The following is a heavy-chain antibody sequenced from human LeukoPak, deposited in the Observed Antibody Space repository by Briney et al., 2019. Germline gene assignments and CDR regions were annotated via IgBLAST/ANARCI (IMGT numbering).Heavy chain of an antibody. Sequence: GGSLRLSCAASGFTFSSYAMSWVRQAPGKGLEWVSAISGSGGSTYYADSVKGRFTTSRDNSKNTLYLQMNSLRAEDTAVYYCAKDARVAWLRLRYYYYGMDVWGQGTTVTVSS. V-gene: IGHV3-23*01. CDR3: AKDARVAWLRLRYYYYGMDV. J-gene: IGHJ6*02. CDR2: ISGSGGST. D-gene: IGHD5-12*01. CDR1: GFTFSSYA.